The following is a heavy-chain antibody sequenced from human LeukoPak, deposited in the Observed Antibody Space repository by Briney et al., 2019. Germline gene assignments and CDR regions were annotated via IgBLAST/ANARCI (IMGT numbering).Heavy chain of an antibody. CDR2: ISSSGSTI. V-gene: IGHV3-48*01. CDR1: GFTFSSYS. CDR3: ARRGVAVAGSGYFDY. D-gene: IGHD6-19*01. Sequence: GGSLRLSCAASGFTFSSYSMNWVRQAPGKGLEWVSYISSSGSTIYYADSVKGRVTISRDNSKNMLYLQMNSLRAEDTAVYYCARRGVAVAGSGYFDYWGQGTLVTVSS. J-gene: IGHJ4*02.